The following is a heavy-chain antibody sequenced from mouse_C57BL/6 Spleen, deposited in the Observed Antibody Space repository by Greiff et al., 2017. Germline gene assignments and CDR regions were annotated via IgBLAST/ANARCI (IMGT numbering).Heavy chain of an antibody. CDR1: GYTFTSYW. Sequence: QVQLKQPGAELVKPGASVKLSCKASGYTFTSYWMHWVKQRPGQGLEWIGMIHPNSGSTNYNEKFKSKATLTVDKSSSTAYMQLSSLTSENSAVYYCARGVIMPYYFDYWGQGTTLTVSS. J-gene: IGHJ2*01. CDR3: ARGVIMPYYFDY. D-gene: IGHD2-4*01. CDR2: IHPNSGST. V-gene: IGHV1-64*01.